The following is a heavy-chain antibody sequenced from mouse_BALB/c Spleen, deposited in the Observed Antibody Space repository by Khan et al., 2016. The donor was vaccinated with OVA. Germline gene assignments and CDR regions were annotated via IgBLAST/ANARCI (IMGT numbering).Heavy chain of an antibody. J-gene: IGHJ3*01. CDR3: ARGGKFAY. CDR2: ISTYYGDV. Sequence: QVRLQQSGAELVRPGVSVKISCKGSGYTLTDYAMHWVKQSHAKSLEWIGVISTYYGDVDYSQKFKGKATMTVDRSSSTAYMELARLTSEDSAIYYCARGGKFAYWGQGTLVTVSA. D-gene: IGHD1-1*02. V-gene: IGHV1S137*01. CDR1: GYTLTDYA.